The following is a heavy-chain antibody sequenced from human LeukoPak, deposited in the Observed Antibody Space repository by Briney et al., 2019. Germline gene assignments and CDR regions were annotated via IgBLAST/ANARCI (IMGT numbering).Heavy chain of an antibody. D-gene: IGHD3-10*01. J-gene: IGHJ6*02. CDR1: GYSFTSYW. CDR2: IYPGDSDT. V-gene: IGHV5-51*01. CDR3: ALTYYYGSGSYSSRTYGMDV. Sequence: GESLKISCKGSGYSFTSYWIGWVRQMPGKGLEWMGTIYPGDSDTRYSPSFQGQVTISADKSISTAYLQWSSLKASDTAMYYCALTYYYGSGSYSSRTYGMDVWGQGTTVTVSS.